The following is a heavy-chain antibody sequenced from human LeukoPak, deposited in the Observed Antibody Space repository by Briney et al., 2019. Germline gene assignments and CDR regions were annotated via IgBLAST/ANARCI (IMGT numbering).Heavy chain of an antibody. CDR1: GGSISSHY. J-gene: IGHJ4*02. D-gene: IGHD2-2*01. V-gene: IGHV4-59*11. CDR3: ARADCSSTSCYQGYFDY. Sequence: SETLSLTCTVSGGSISSHYWIWIRQPPGKGLEGIGYIYYSGSTNYNPSLKSRVTISVDTSKNPFSLKLSSVTAADTAVYYCARADCSSTSCYQGYFDYWGQGTLVTVSS. CDR2: IYYSGST.